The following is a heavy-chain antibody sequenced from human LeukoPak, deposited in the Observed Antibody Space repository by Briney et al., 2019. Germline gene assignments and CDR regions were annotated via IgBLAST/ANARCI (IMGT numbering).Heavy chain of an antibody. CDR2: ISGSGVTT. V-gene: IGHV3-23*01. Sequence: GGSLRLSCVASGFTFSSYAMSWVRQAPGKGLDWVYAISGSGVTTHYAGSVKGRFSISRDNSKNTLYLQMNSLRAEDTALYYCAKKVVVGATSPYSDFQDWGQGTLVTVSS. CDR1: GFTFSSYA. J-gene: IGHJ1*01. CDR3: AKKVVVGATSPYSDFQD. D-gene: IGHD1-26*01.